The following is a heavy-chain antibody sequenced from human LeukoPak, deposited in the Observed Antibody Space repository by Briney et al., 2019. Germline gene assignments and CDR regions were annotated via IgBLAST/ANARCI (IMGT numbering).Heavy chain of an antibody. CDR1: GGTFSSYE. Sequence: EASVKVSCKASGGTFSSYEISWVRQAPGQGLEWMGWFNPNSGGTYYAQKFQGRVTMTRDTSISTAYMELSRLRSDDTAVYYCARDMMTPSHYYCMDVWGKGTTVAVSS. CDR2: FNPNSGGT. J-gene: IGHJ6*03. V-gene: IGHV1-2*02. D-gene: IGHD3-16*01. CDR3: ARDMMTPSHYYCMDV.